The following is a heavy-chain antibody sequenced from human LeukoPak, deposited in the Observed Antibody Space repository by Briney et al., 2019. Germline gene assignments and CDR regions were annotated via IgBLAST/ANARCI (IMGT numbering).Heavy chain of an antibody. V-gene: IGHV4-38-2*01. Sequence: SETLSLTCAVSDSSIRTAYYWGWIRQPPGKGLGWIGSIYHSGSTYYKPSLQSRVTISLETSKNQFSLKLISVTAADTAVYYCARHSETIVGSVDSWGQGILVTVSS. CDR3: ARHSETIVGSVDS. D-gene: IGHD3-3*01. J-gene: IGHJ4*02. CDR1: DSSIRTAYY. CDR2: IYHSGST.